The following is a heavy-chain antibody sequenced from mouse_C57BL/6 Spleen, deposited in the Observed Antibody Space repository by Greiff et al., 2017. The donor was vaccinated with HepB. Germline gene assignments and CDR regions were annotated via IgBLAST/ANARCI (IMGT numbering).Heavy chain of an antibody. CDR3: ARLGLLRLPLAY. Sequence: EVMLVESGGDLVKPGGSLKLSCAASGFTFSSYGMSWVRQTPDKRLEWVATISSGGSYTYYPDSVKGRFTISRDNAKNTRYLQMSSLKSEDTAMYYCARLGLLRLPLAYWGQGTLVTVSA. D-gene: IGHD2-3*01. V-gene: IGHV5-6*02. J-gene: IGHJ3*01. CDR1: GFTFSSYG. CDR2: ISSGGSYT.